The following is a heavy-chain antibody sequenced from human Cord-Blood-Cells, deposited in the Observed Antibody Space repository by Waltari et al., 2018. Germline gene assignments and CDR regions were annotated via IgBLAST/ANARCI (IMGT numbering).Heavy chain of an antibody. CDR2: IKQDGSEK. D-gene: IGHD7-27*01. CDR3: ARELTGGYDAFDI. J-gene: IGHJ3*02. Sequence: EVQLVESGGGLVQSGGSLRLSCAASGFTFSSYWMSWVRQAPGKGLEWVANIKQDGSEKYYVDSVKGRFTISRDNAKNSLYLQMNSLRAEDTAVYYCARELTGGYDAFDIWGQGTMVTVSS. V-gene: IGHV3-7*01. CDR1: GFTFSSYW.